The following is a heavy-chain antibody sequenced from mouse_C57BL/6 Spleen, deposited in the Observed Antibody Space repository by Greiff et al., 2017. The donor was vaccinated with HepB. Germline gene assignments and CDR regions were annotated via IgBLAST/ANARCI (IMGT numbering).Heavy chain of an antibody. CDR1: GYSITSGYY. CDR2: ISYDGSN. CDR3: AREGLLRGYFDY. J-gene: IGHJ2*01. V-gene: IGHV3-6*01. D-gene: IGHD1-1*01. Sequence: EVQLQESGPGLVKPSQSLSLTCSVTGYSITSGYYWNWIRQFPGNKLEWMGYISYDGSNNYNPSLKNRISITRDTSKNQFFLKLNSVTTEDTATYYCAREGLLRGYFDYWGQGTTLTVSS.